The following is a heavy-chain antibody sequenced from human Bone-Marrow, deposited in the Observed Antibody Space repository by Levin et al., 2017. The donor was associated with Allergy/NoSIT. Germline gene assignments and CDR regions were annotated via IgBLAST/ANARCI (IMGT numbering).Heavy chain of an antibody. Sequence: GESLKISCTASGFIFGDFAVSWFRQPPGKGLEWVGFIRIKAFGGTAAYAASVKGRFTISRDDSKSIAYLQMNSLNTEDTAVYYCSRDAVSGTYYNADYFDHWGQGTLVTVSS. CDR3: SRDAVSGTYYNADYFDH. CDR2: IRIKAFGGTA. J-gene: IGHJ4*02. D-gene: IGHD1-26*01. V-gene: IGHV3-49*03. CDR1: GFIFGDFA.